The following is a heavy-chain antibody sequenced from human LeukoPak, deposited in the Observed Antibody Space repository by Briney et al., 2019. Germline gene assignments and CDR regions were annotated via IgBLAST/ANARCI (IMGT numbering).Heavy chain of an antibody. V-gene: IGHV3-11*06. J-gene: IGHJ3*02. D-gene: IGHD4-17*01. CDR2: ISSSSSYI. CDR3: ATIDYGAFDI. Sequence: GGSLGLSCAASGFTFSDYYMSWIRQAPGKGLEWVSSISSSSSYIYYADSVKGRFTISRDNAKNSLYLQMNSLRAEDTAVYYCATIDYGAFDIWGQGTMVTVSS. CDR1: GFTFSDYY.